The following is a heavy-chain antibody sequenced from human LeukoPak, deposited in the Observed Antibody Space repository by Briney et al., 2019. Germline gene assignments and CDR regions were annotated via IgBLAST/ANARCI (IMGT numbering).Heavy chain of an antibody. J-gene: IGHJ4*02. Sequence: ASVKVSCKASGYTFTSYGISWVRQAPGQGLEWMGWISAYNGNTNYAQKFQGRLTITRDSSIDTAYMDLSGLNSEDTAVYYCARGVPLGYCTYGVCYPPYYFDYWGQGTLVTASS. V-gene: IGHV1-18*01. CDR2: ISAYNGNT. CDR3: ARGVPLGYCTYGVCYPPYYFDY. CDR1: GYTFTSYG. D-gene: IGHD2-8*01.